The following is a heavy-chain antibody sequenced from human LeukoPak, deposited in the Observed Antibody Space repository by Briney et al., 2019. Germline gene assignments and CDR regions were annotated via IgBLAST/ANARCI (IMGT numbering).Heavy chain of an antibody. D-gene: IGHD5-18*01. V-gene: IGHV4-38-2*02. J-gene: IGHJ4*02. CDR1: GYSISSGYY. CDR3: ARVRYSYGPFDY. CDR2: IYHSGST. Sequence: SETLSLTCTVSGYSISSGYYWGWIRQPPGKGLEWIGSIYHSGSTYYNPSLKSRVTISVDTSKNQFSLKLSSVTAADTAVYYCARVRYSYGPFDYWGQGTLVTVSS.